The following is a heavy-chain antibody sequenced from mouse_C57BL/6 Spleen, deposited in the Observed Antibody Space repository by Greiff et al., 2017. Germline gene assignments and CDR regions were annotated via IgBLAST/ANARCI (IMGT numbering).Heavy chain of an antibody. Sequence: QVQLLQPGTELVKPGASVKLSCKASGYTFTSYWMHWVKQRPGQGLEWIGNIIPSNGGTNYNEKFKSKATLTVDKSSSTAYMPLSSLTSEDSAVYYCSRSRDYGNLYYAMDYWGQGPSVTVAS. CDR2: IIPSNGGT. CDR1: GYTFTSYW. V-gene: IGHV1-53*01. J-gene: IGHJ4*01. CDR3: SRSRDYGNLYYAMDY. D-gene: IGHD2-1*01.